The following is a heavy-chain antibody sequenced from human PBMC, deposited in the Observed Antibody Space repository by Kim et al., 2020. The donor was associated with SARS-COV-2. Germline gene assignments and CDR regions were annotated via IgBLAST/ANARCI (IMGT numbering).Heavy chain of an antibody. CDR1: GYTFTSYY. CDR2: INPSGGST. J-gene: IGHJ6*02. D-gene: IGHD3-10*01. Sequence: ASVKVSCKASGYTFTSYYMHWVRQAPGQGLEWMGIINPSGGSTSYAQKFQGRVTMTRDTSTSTVYMELSSLRSEDTAVYYCAIELVRGVFTPRHYYGMDVWGQGTTVTVSS. V-gene: IGHV1-46*01. CDR3: AIELVRGVFTPRHYYGMDV.